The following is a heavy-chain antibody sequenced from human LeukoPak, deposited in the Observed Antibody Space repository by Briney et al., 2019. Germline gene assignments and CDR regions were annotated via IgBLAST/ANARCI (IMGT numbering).Heavy chain of an antibody. J-gene: IGHJ4*02. Sequence: GGSLRLSYAASGFTFSSYAMSWVRQAPGKGLKWVSTISGSGGSTYYADSVKGRFTISRDNSKNTLYLQMNSLRAEDTAVYYCAKVGPRWFLVWGQGTLVTVSS. V-gene: IGHV3-23*01. CDR3: AKVGPRWFLV. CDR1: GFTFSSYA. D-gene: IGHD3-9*01. CDR2: ISGSGGST.